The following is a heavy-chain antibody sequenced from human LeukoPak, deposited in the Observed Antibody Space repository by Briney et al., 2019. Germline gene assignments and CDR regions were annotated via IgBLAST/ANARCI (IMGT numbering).Heavy chain of an antibody. V-gene: IGHV3-15*01. Sequence: PGGSLRLSCTVSGFTFRSAWMSWVRQAPGKGLEWVGRIRSQTDGGTTDHGAPVQGRFTITRDDSQSTVYLQMTSLKIEDTAVYFCTTVPDSGSRDDYWGPGTLVTVSS. D-gene: IGHD1-26*01. CDR1: GFTFRSAW. CDR2: IRSQTDGGTT. CDR3: TTVPDSGSRDDY. J-gene: IGHJ4*02.